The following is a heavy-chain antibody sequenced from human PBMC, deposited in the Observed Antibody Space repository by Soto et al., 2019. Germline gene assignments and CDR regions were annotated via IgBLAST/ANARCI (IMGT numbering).Heavy chain of an antibody. Sequence: EVQLVESGGGLVQPGGSLRLSCSASGFTFSTYWMSWVRQAPGKGLEWVANIKQDGSEKYYVDSVRGRFTISRDTAKNSLYLQMNSLRAEDTAVYYCARAYYYDSSGFSPGGYWGQGTLVTVSS. CDR3: ARAYYYDSSGFSPGGY. V-gene: IGHV3-7*01. CDR2: IKQDGSEK. CDR1: GFTFSTYW. D-gene: IGHD3-22*01. J-gene: IGHJ4*02.